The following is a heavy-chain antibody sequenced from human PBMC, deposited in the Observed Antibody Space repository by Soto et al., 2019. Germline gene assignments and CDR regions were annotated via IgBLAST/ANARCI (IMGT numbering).Heavy chain of an antibody. CDR2: ASGSGINT. D-gene: IGHD5-12*01. J-gene: IGHJ6*02. CDR3: AKDHAVYSGYDYYYGMDV. Sequence: GGSLRLSCAASGFTFISYAINFFRQAPVKGLEWVSAASGSGINTDYADSVKGRFTISRDNSKNTLYLQMNSLRAEDTAVYYCAKDHAVYSGYDYYYGMDVWGQGTTVTVSS. CDR1: GFTFISYA. V-gene: IGHV3-23*01.